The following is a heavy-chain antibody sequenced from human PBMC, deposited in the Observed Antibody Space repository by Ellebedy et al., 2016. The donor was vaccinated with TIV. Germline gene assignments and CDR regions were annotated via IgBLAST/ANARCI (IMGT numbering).Heavy chain of an antibody. J-gene: IGHJ4*02. CDR1: GGSIFSYY. V-gene: IGHV4-59*08. CDR2: IYYSGST. CDR3: ARREARGYDIWSGYEY. D-gene: IGHD3-3*01. Sequence: MPSETLSLTCTVSGGSIFSYYWSWIRQPPGQGLEWIGYIYYSGSTSYNPSLESRVTISVDMSKNQFSLKLSSVTAADTAVYYCARREARGYDIWSGYEYWGQGNLVTVSS.